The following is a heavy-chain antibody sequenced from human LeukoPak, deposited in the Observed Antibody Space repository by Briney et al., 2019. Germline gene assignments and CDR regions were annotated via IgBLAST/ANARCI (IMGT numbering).Heavy chain of an antibody. CDR3: ARISTGYGGNYYFDY. V-gene: IGHV1-18*01. Sequence: ASVKVSCKASGYTFTSYGISWVRQAPGQGLEWMGWISAYNGSTNYAQKLQGRVTMTTDTSTSTAYMELRSLRSDDTAVYYCARISTGYGGNYYFDYWGQGTLVTVSS. D-gene: IGHD4-23*01. CDR2: ISAYNGST. CDR1: GYTFTSYG. J-gene: IGHJ4*02.